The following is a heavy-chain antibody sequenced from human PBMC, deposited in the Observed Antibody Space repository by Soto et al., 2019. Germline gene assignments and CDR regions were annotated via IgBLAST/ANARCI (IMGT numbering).Heavy chain of an antibody. CDR2: ISAYNGNT. J-gene: IGHJ4*02. Sequence: ASVKVACKASGYTFTSYGISWLRQAPGQGLEWMGWISAYNGNTNYAQKLQGRVTMTTDTSTSTAYMELRSLRSDDTAVYYCARQNSGYDTIPFDYWGQGTLVTVYS. D-gene: IGHD5-12*01. CDR1: GYTFTSYG. V-gene: IGHV1-18*04. CDR3: ARQNSGYDTIPFDY.